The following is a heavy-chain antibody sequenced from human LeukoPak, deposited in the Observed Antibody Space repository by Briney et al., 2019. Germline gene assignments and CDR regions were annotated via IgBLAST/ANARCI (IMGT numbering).Heavy chain of an antibody. CDR1: GGSISSDTYY. CDR3: ARQKVRGYYFDY. CDR2: IYYSGST. D-gene: IGHD3-10*01. Sequence: PSQTLSLTCTVSGGSISSDTYYWSWIRQPPGKGLEWIGYIYYSGSTNYNPSLKSRVTISVDTSKNQFSLKLSSVTAADTAVYYCARQKVRGYYFDYWGQGTLVTVSS. V-gene: IGHV4-61*01. J-gene: IGHJ4*02.